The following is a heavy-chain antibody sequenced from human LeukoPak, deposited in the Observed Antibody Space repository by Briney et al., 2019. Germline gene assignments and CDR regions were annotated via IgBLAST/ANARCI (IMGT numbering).Heavy chain of an antibody. CDR3: AKEKDSSGPPEFDY. CDR1: GFTFTSSA. V-gene: IGHV3-23*01. Sequence: GGSLRLSCAASGFTFTSSAMSWVRQAPGKGLEWVSVVSGSGHTTYYADSVKGRFTVSRDNSKNTLYLQMNSLRAEDTAVYYCAKEKDSSGPPEFDYWGQGTLVTVSS. J-gene: IGHJ4*02. CDR2: VSGSGHTT. D-gene: IGHD6-19*01.